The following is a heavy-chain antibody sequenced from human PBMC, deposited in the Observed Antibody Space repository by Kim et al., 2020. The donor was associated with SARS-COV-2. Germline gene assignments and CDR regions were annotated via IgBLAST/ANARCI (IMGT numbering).Heavy chain of an antibody. J-gene: IGHJ4*02. Sequence: ASVKVSCKASGYTFTSYDINWVRQATGQGLEWMGWMNPNSGNTGYAQKFQGRVTMTRNTSISTAYMELSSLRSEDTAVYYCAREDGWLAQGVVDYWGQGTLVTVSS. CDR3: AREDGWLAQGVVDY. V-gene: IGHV1-8*01. CDR1: GYTFTSYD. D-gene: IGHD6-19*01. CDR2: MNPNSGNT.